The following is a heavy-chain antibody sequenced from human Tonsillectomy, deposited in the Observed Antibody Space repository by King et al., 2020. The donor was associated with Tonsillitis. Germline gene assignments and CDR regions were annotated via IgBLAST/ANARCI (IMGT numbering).Heavy chain of an antibody. V-gene: IGHV4-34*01. CDR3: ARGPRYFDRLLRSGFDY. J-gene: IGHJ4*02. Sequence: VQLQQWGAGLLKPSETLSLTCAVYGGSFSGYYWSWIRQPPGKGLEWIGEINHSGSTNYNPSLKSRVTVSVDTSKNQFSLKLSSVTAADTAVYYCARGPRYFDRLLRSGFDYWGQGTLVTVSS. D-gene: IGHD3-9*01. CDR2: INHSGST. CDR1: GGSFSGYY.